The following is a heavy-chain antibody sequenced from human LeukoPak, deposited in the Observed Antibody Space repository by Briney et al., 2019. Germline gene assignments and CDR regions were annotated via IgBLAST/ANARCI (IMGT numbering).Heavy chain of an antibody. CDR3: AKDLSLTVTKQSDY. CDR1: GFTFSSYS. J-gene: IGHJ4*02. CDR2: ISTSSSYI. V-gene: IGHV3-21*06. D-gene: IGHD4-17*01. Sequence: GGSLRLSCTASGFTFSSYSMNWVRQAPGKGLEWVSSISTSSSYIYYADSVKGRFTISRDNARNSLYLQMNTLRAEDTAVYYCAKDLSLTVTKQSDYWGQGTLVTVSS.